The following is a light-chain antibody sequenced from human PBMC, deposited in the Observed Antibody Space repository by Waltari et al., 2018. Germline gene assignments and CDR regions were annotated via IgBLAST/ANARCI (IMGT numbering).Light chain of an antibody. CDR1: RSVLCTSDNRNC. CDR3: QQYSNTPLT. J-gene: IGKJ4*01. CDR2: WAS. V-gene: IGKV4-1*01. Sequence: DIVMTQTPDSLAVSLGERATINCKSSRSVLCTSDNRNCLDWYQQKPEQPPKLLPYWASTRESGVPDRFSASGSCTAFTLTISSLQAEDVAVYYCQQYSNTPLTFGGGTRVEIK.